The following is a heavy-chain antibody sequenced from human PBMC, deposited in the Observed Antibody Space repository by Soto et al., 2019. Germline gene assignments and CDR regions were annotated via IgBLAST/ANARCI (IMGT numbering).Heavy chain of an antibody. J-gene: IGHJ3*02. Sequence: QVQLQESGPGLVKPSETLSLTCTVSGGSISSYYWSWIRQPPGKGLEWIGYIYYSGSTNYNPSLKSRVTISVDTSKNQFSLKLSSVTAAETAVYYCARVAGPGAFDIWGQGTMVTVSS. CDR2: IYYSGST. D-gene: IGHD2-15*01. CDR1: GGSISSYY. V-gene: IGHV4-59*01. CDR3: ARVAGPGAFDI.